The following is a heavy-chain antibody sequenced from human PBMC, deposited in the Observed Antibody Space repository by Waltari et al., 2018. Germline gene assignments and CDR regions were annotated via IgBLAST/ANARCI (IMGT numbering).Heavy chain of an antibody. CDR2: IYWNEAM. CDR3: AHRRDYGDYVASFDY. CDR1: GFPLSTSGVG. D-gene: IGHD4-17*01. V-gene: IGHV2-5*01. Sequence: QITLKESGPTLVNPTQTLTLTCTSPGFPLSTSGVGVGWIRQPPGKALEWLALIYWNEAMRYSPSLKSKLTITKATSINHEVRTMANMDPVDTATYYCAHRRDYGDYVASFDYWGQGTLVTVSS. J-gene: IGHJ4*02.